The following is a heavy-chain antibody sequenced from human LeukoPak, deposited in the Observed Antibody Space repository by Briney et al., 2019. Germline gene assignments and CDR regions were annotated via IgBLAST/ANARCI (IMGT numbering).Heavy chain of an antibody. CDR3: AKGPVSIAVAVLDY. Sequence: QPGRSLRLSCAASGFTFSSYGMHWVRQAPGKGLEWVAVISYDGSNKYYADSVKGRFTISRDNSKNTLYLQMNSLRAEDTAVYYCAKGPVSIAVAVLDYWGQGTLVTVSS. D-gene: IGHD6-19*01. J-gene: IGHJ4*02. CDR1: GFTFSSYG. CDR2: ISYDGSNK. V-gene: IGHV3-30*18.